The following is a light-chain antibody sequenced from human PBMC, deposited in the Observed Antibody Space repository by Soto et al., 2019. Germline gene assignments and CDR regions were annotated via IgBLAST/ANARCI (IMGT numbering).Light chain of an antibody. CDR1: QGISSY. J-gene: IGKJ4*01. Sequence: IQLTQSPSFLSASVGDRVTITCRASQGISSYLAWYQQKPEKAPKLLIYAASTLQSGVPSRFSGSGSGTEFTLTISSLQPEDFATYYCQQLNSYPLTFGGGTKVEIK. CDR2: AAS. CDR3: QQLNSYPLT. V-gene: IGKV1-9*01.